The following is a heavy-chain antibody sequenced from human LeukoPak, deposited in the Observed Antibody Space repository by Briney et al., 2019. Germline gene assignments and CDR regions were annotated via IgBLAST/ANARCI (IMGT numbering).Heavy chain of an antibody. J-gene: IGHJ5*02. V-gene: IGHV1-69*01. D-gene: IGHD4-17*01. Sequence: GASVTVSCTASGGTFSSYAISWVRQAPGQGLEWMGGIIPIFGTANYAQKFQGRVTITADESTSTAYMELSSLRSEDTAAYYCASGATVTNWFDPWGQGTLVTVSS. CDR1: GGTFSSYA. CDR2: IIPIFGTA. CDR3: ASGATVTNWFDP.